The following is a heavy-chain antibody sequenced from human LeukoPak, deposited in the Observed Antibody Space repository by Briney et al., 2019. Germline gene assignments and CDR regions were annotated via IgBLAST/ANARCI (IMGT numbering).Heavy chain of an antibody. D-gene: IGHD6-6*01. CDR1: GSTFGTYG. CDR2: TWYDGSKN. J-gene: IGHJ4*02. CDR3: ASAGGDSRSPLPFYY. Sequence: GGSLRLSCAASGSTFGTYGMHWVRQAPGKGLEWVAVTWYDGSKNYYADSVKGRFTISRDNAENSLSLQMNSLRAEDTAVYYCASAGGDSRSPLPFYYWGQGTLVTVSS. V-gene: IGHV3-33*03.